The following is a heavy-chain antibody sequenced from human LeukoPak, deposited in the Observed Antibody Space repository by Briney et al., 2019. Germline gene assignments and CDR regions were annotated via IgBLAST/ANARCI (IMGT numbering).Heavy chain of an antibody. CDR1: GYTSTGYY. Sequence: ASVKVSCKTSGYTSTGYYMHWVRQAPGQGLEWMGWINPNSGGTDYAQKFQGRVTMTRDTSISTAYMELGRLTSDDTAVYYCATDGYYYGSGTYPNYWGQGTLVTISS. D-gene: IGHD3-10*01. V-gene: IGHV1-2*02. CDR2: INPNSGGT. J-gene: IGHJ4*02. CDR3: ATDGYYYGSGTYPNY.